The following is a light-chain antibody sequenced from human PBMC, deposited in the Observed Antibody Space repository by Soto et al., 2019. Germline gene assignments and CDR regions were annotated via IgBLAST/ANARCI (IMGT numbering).Light chain of an antibody. J-gene: IGLJ2*01. V-gene: IGLV2-14*01. Sequence: QSALTQPASVYGSLGQSITISCTGTSSDVGGYDYVSWCQQHPGKAPKLMIYEVSNRPSGLSNRFSGSKSGNTASLTISGLQAEDEAVYYCSSYTGSSTLVIFGGGTKLTVL. CDR2: EVS. CDR3: SSYTGSSTLVI. CDR1: SSDVGGYDY.